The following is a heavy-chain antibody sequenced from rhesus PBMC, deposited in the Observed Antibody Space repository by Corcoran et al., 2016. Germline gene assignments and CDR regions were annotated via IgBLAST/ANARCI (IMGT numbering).Heavy chain of an antibody. CDR1: GCTLRRYG. CDR3: AGYSLDV. D-gene: IGHD3-34*01. V-gene: IGHV3S42*01. Sequence: EVKMVESGGGLTKLGGSLRSPCAAPGCTLRRYGMSLGRQTPGKRLDWISAINGGGDSTFYSDSVKGRFTISRDNSKNTLSLQMNSLRAEDTAVYYCAGYSLDVWGRGVLVTVSS. J-gene: IGHJ5-2*02. CDR2: INGGGDST.